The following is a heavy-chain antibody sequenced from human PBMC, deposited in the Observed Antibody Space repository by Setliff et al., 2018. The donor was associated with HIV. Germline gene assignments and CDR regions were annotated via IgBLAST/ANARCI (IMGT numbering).Heavy chain of an antibody. J-gene: IGHJ4*02. D-gene: IGHD2-2*02. CDR1: GYTFTNYA. CDR2: INAGNGNT. Sequence: GASVKVSCKASGYTFTNYAMHWVRQAPGQRLEWMGWINAGNGNTKYSQKIQGRVTITRDTSASTAYMELSSLRSEDTAVYYCARARRPAGINYGYGYLDDWGQGTLVTVSS. V-gene: IGHV1-3*01. CDR3: ARARRPAGINYGYGYLDD.